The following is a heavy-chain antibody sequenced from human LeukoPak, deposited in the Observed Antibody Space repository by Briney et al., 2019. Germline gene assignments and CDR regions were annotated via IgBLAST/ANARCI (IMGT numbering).Heavy chain of an antibody. CDR1: HFTFSHYG. CDR3: AKDAQRGFDYSNSLEN. J-gene: IGHJ4*02. CDR2: IWNDASNQ. Sequence: PGGPLRLSCVASHFTFSHYGMHWVRQAPGKGLEWVSVIWNDASNQYYADSVKGRFTISRDNSQNTVYLQMNSLRAEDTAVYYCAKDAQRGFDYSNSLENWGQGTLVIASS. V-gene: IGHV3-33*06. D-gene: IGHD4-11*01.